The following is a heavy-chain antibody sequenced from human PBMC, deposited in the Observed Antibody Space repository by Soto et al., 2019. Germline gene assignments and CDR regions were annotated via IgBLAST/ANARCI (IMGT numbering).Heavy chain of an antibody. V-gene: IGHV3-72*01. CDR2: TRNKARGYTT. J-gene: IGHJ1*01. CDR3: TAPRPYNPEYLHP. CDR1: GFTFSDHY. D-gene: IGHD1-1*01. Sequence: EVQLVESGGGLVQPGGSLRLSCAASGFTFSDHYMDWVRQAPGKGLEWVGRTRNKARGYTTEYAASVKGRFIISRDDSEKSVFLQMNSLQTEDTAVYYCTAPRPYNPEYLHPGGQGTLVTVSS.